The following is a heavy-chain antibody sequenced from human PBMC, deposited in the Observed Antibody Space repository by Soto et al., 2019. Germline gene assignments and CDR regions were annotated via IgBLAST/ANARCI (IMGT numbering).Heavy chain of an antibody. CDR1: GGTFSSYA. CDR3: ARVTSMVRGVIDNWFDP. CDR2: IIPMYGPA. Sequence: QVPLVQSGAEVKKPGSSVTVSCKASGGTFSSYAIHWVRQAPGQGLEWMGGIIPMYGPAKYAQRFQGRVTIGADESTTTVYVELLSLTSQDTAVYYCARVTSMVRGVIDNWFDPWGHGTLVTVSS. J-gene: IGHJ5*02. D-gene: IGHD3-10*01. V-gene: IGHV1-69*01.